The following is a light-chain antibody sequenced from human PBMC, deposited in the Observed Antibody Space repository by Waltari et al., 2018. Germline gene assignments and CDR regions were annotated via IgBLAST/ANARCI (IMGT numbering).Light chain of an antibody. Sequence: QSALTQPASVAGSPGQSITISCTGTSSDFGAYHYVFWYQQHPGKSPKLMIFDVSKRPSGVSNRFSASKSGDTASLTISGLQAEDEADYYCSSYTSSSTLVFGGGTKLTVL. CDR1: SSDFGAYHY. CDR3: SSYTSSSTLV. J-gene: IGLJ3*02. CDR2: DVS. V-gene: IGLV2-14*03.